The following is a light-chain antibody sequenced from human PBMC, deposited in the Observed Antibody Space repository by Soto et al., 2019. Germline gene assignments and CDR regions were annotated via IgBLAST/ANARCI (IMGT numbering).Light chain of an antibody. Sequence: DFVMTQSPDFLAVSLGERATINCKSSQSVLYSSNNKNYLAWYQQKPGQSPTLLIYWASTRESGVPDLFSGSGSGTDFTLSISSLQAEDVAVYYCQQYYSTPYTFGRGTKLEIK. CDR3: QQYYSTPYT. J-gene: IGKJ2*01. V-gene: IGKV4-1*01. CDR2: WAS. CDR1: QSVLYSSNNKNY.